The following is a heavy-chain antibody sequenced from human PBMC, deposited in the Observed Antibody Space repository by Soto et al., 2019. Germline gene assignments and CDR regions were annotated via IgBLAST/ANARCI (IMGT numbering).Heavy chain of an antibody. CDR2: ISYDGSNK. CDR1: GFTFSSYA. J-gene: IGHJ4*02. CDR3: AKDSHYYDSSGYYYYFDY. V-gene: IGHV3-30*04. Sequence: PGGSLRVSCAASGFTFSSYAMHWVRQAPGKGLEWVAVISYDGSNKYYADSVKGRFTISRDNSKNTLYLQMNSLRAEDTAVYYCAKDSHYYDSSGYYYYFDYWGQGTLVTVSS. D-gene: IGHD3-22*01.